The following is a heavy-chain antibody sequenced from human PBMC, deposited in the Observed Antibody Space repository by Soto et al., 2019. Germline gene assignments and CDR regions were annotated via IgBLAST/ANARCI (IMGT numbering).Heavy chain of an antibody. J-gene: IGHJ4*02. CDR1: GFTFKNSA. V-gene: IGHV3-23*01. Sequence: GGSLRLSCGASGFTFKNSAMTWVRQAPGQGLEYVSSITNSGGHTFYANSVKGRFSISRDNSKNTLFLQMNSLRAEDTAVYYCARPTYYYDSSGPTGYWGQGTLVTVSS. D-gene: IGHD3-22*01. CDR3: ARPTYYYDSSGPTGY. CDR2: ITNSGGHT.